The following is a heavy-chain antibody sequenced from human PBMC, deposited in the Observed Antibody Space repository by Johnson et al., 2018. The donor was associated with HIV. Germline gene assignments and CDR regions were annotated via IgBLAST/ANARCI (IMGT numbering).Heavy chain of an antibody. J-gene: IGHJ3*02. Sequence: QVQLVESGGGLVKPGGSLRLSCAASGFTFSDYYMSWIRQAPGKGLEWVSYISSSGSTIYYADSVKGRFTISRDNPWNTLYLQMNSLRAEYTAVYYWTKGEWDSRAFDIWGQGTMVTVSS. V-gene: IGHV3-11*04. CDR2: ISSSGSTI. D-gene: IGHD3-22*01. CDR3: TKGEWDSRAFDI. CDR1: GFTFSDYY.